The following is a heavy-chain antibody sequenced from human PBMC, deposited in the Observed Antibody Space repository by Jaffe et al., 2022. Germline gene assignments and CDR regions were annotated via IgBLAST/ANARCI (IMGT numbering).Heavy chain of an antibody. CDR2: FGSGGDT. Sequence: EVQLLESGGTLVQPGGSLRLSCSASGFTISGYALSWVRQAPGKGLEWVSGFGSGGDTHYAESVKGRFTISRDNSKNTLYLQMESLRAEDTAVYYCARGFCSSICYWGLDCWGQGTLVTVSS. CDR3: ARGFCSSICYWGLDC. CDR1: GFTISGYA. J-gene: IGHJ4*02. V-gene: IGHV3-23*01. D-gene: IGHD2-2*01.